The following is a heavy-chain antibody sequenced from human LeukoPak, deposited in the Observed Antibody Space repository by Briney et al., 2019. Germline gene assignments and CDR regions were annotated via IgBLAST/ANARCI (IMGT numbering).Heavy chain of an antibody. CDR3: ANDGGIAVTNYYYYYMDV. D-gene: IGHD6-19*01. CDR1: GFSVSSNY. J-gene: IGHJ6*03. Sequence: GGSLRLSCAASGFSVSSNYMSWVRQAPGKGLEGVSVISNDGRTYYADSVKGRFAISRDNSKNTLYLQMNSLRAEDTAVYYCANDGGIAVTNYYYYYMDVWGKGTTVTISS. CDR2: ISNDGRT. V-gene: IGHV3-53*05.